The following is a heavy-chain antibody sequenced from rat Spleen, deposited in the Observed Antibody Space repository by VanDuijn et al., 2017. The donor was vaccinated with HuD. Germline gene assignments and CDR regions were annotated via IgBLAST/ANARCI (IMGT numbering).Heavy chain of an antibody. J-gene: IGHJ2*01. V-gene: IGHV5-29*01. CDR3: ARPPYDGTYYHYFDY. CDR2: ISYDGSTP. Sequence: EVQLVESGGGLVQPGRSMKLSCAASGFTFSSYDMVWVRQAPAQGLKWVATISYDGSTPYYRDSVKGRFTISRDNARSTLYLHMDSLRSDDTATYYCARPPYDGTYYHYFDYWGQGVMVTVSS. CDR1: GFTFSSYD. D-gene: IGHD1-12*02.